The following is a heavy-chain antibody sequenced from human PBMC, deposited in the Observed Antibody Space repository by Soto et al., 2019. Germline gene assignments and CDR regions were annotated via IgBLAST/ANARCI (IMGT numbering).Heavy chain of an antibody. D-gene: IGHD2-15*01. CDR2: ISAYNGNT. V-gene: IGHV1-18*01. Sequence: ASVKVSCKASGYTFTNYGISWVRQAPGQGFEWMGWISAYNGNTNYAQKLQGRVTMTTDTSTSTAYMELRSLRSDDTAVYYCARLYCSGGSCYCYWFEPWGQGTLVTVSS. CDR1: GYTFTNYG. CDR3: ARLYCSGGSCYCYWFEP. J-gene: IGHJ5*02.